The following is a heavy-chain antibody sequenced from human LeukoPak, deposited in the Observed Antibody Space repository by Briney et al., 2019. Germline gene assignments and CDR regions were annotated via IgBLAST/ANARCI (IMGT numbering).Heavy chain of an antibody. CDR1: GFTFSSYW. J-gene: IGHJ4*02. Sequence: GGSLRLSCAASGFTFSSYWMSWVRQAPGKGLEWVANIKQDGSEKYYVDSVKGRFTISRDNAKNSLYLQMNSPRAEDTAVYYCARDRAGGYEDYWGQGTLVTVSS. CDR2: IKQDGSEK. V-gene: IGHV3-7*01. CDR3: ARDRAGGYEDY. D-gene: IGHD3-16*01.